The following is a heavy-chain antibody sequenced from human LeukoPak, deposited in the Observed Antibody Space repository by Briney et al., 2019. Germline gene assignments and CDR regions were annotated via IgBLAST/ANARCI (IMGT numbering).Heavy chain of an antibody. V-gene: IGHV1-8*01. Sequence: ASVKVSCKASGHTFTSYDINWVRQATGQGLEWMGWMNPNSGNTGYAQKFQGRVTMTRNTSISTAYMELSSLRSEDTAVYYCARGYCSSTSCYLYYYYMDVWGKGTTVTVSS. CDR2: MNPNSGNT. CDR3: ARGYCSSTSCYLYYYYMDV. D-gene: IGHD2-2*01. CDR1: GHTFTSYD. J-gene: IGHJ6*03.